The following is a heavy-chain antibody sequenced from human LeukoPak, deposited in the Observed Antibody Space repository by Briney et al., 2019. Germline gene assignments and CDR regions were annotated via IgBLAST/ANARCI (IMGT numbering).Heavy chain of an antibody. CDR1: GYTFTSYD. CDR3: ARGQNVYYYDSSGYYR. V-gene: IGHV1-8*03. Sequence: ASVKVSXKASGYTFTSYDINWVRQATGQGLEWMGWMNPNSGNTGYAQKFQGRVTITRNTSISTAYMELSSLRSEDTAVYYCARGQNVYYYDSSGYYRWGQGTLVTVSS. D-gene: IGHD3-22*01. J-gene: IGHJ4*02. CDR2: MNPNSGNT.